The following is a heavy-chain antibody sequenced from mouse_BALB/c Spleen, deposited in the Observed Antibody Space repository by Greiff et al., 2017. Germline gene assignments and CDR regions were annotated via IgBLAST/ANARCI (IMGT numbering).Heavy chain of an antibody. Sequence: VQLQQSGAELMKPGASVKISCKATGYTFSSYWIEWVKQRPGHGLEWIGEILPGSGSTNYTEKFKGKATFTADTSSNTAYMQRSSLTSEDAAVYSCARSGKRAMDYWGQGTSVTVSS. CDR1: GYTFSSYW. V-gene: IGHV1-9*01. CDR3: ARSGKRAMDY. CDR2: ILPGSGST. D-gene: IGHD2-1*01. J-gene: IGHJ4*01.